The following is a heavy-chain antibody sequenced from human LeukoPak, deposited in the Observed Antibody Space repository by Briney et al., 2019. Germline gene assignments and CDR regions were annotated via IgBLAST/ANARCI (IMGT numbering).Heavy chain of an antibody. CDR1: GFTFSSFS. Sequence: GGSLRLSCAATGFTFSSFSMHWVRQAPGKGLEWVAVTSYDGSNKYYADSVKGRFTISRDNSKNTLYLQMNSLRPEDTAIYYCAREGYYGSGSPPSLYFDYWGQGTLVTVSS. CDR2: TSYDGSNK. D-gene: IGHD3-10*01. CDR3: AREGYYGSGSPPSLYFDY. V-gene: IGHV3-30*03. J-gene: IGHJ4*02.